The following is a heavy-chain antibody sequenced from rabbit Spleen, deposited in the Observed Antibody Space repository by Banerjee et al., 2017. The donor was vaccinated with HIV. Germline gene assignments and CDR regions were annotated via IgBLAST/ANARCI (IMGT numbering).Heavy chain of an antibody. V-gene: IGHV1S45*01. CDR1: GISFSAGYY. J-gene: IGHJ4*01. CDR3: ARDAGSGPYIDGYFNL. D-gene: IGHD8-1*01. Sequence: QEQLEESGEDLVKPGASLTLTCTASGISFSAGYYMCWVRQAPGKGLEWIACIHGGSNGNTYYASWAKGRFTISKTSSTTVTLQMTSLTVADTATYFCARDAGSGPYIDGYFNLWGQGTLVTVS. CDR2: IHGGSNGNT.